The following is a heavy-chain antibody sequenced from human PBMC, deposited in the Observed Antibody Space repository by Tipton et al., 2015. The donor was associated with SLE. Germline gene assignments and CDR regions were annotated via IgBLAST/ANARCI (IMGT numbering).Heavy chain of an antibody. J-gene: IGHJ6*02. CDR1: GFTFSGSA. Sequence: GSLRLSCAASGFTFSGSAVHWVRQASGKGLEWVGRIRSKANSYATAYAASVKGRFTISRDDSKNTAYLQMNSLKTEDTAVYYCAKEDDFWSGDYYYYYGMDVWGQGTTVTVSS. V-gene: IGHV3-73*01. CDR2: IRSKANSYAT. CDR3: AKEDDFWSGDYYYYYGMDV. D-gene: IGHD3-3*01.